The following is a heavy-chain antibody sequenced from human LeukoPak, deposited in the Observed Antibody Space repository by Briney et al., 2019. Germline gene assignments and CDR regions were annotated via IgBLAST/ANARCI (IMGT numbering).Heavy chain of an antibody. V-gene: IGHV3-7*01. CDR1: GSTFSNFW. CDR2: IKEDGSEK. J-gene: IGHJ4*02. Sequence: PGGSLRLSCADSGSTFSNFWMTWVRQAPGKGLEWVANIKEDGSEKYYVDPVKGRFTISRDNAKNSLYLQMNSLRADDTAVYYCARSRAARYLDSWGQGTLVTVSS. D-gene: IGHD6-6*01. CDR3: ARSRAARYLDS.